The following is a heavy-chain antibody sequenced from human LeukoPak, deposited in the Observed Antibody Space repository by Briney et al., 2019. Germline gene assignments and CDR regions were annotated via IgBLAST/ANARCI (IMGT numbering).Heavy chain of an antibody. V-gene: IGHV1-18*04. Sequence: ASVKVSCKASGYTFTSYGISCVRQAPGQGLEWMGGISAYNGNTNYAQKFQGRVTMTSDPSTSTASAELRSLRSDDTAVYYCARYLRSLSWYFDLWGRGTLVTVSS. J-gene: IGHJ2*01. CDR3: ARYLRSLSWYFDL. CDR1: GYTFTSYG. D-gene: IGHD4-17*01. CDR2: ISAYNGNT.